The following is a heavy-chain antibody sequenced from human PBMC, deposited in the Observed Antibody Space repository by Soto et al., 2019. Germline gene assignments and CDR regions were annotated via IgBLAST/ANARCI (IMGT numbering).Heavy chain of an antibody. V-gene: IGHV1-3*01. J-gene: IGHJ4*02. CDR1: GYTFTSYA. CDR3: ARDFSSGYDFWSGYRSFDY. Sequence: ASVKVSCNASGYTFTSYAMHWVRQAPGQRLEWMGWINAGNGNTKYSQKFQGRVTITRDTSASTAYMELSSLRSEDTAVYYCARDFSSGYDFWSGYRSFDYWGQGTLVTVSS. D-gene: IGHD3-3*01. CDR2: INAGNGNT.